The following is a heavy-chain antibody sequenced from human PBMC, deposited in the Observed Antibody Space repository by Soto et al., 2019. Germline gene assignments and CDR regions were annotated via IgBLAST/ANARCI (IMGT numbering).Heavy chain of an antibody. CDR1: GGSISSGDYY. J-gene: IGHJ5*02. CDR2: IYYSGST. Sequence: LSLTCTVSGGSISSGDYYWSWIRQPPGKGLERIGYIYYSGSTYYNPSLKSRVTISVDTSKNQFSLKLSSVTAADTAVYYCARGGGYCSSTSCYREDWFDPWGQGTLVTVSS. CDR3: ARGGGYCSSTSCYREDWFDP. V-gene: IGHV4-30-4*01. D-gene: IGHD2-2*02.